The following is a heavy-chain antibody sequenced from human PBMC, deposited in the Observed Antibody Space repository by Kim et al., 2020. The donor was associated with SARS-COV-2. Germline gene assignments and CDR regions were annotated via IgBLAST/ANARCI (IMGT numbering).Heavy chain of an antibody. J-gene: IGHJ4*02. CDR3: ARDQSRAGPTTVDY. CDR1: QFTFSTSW. Sequence: GGSLRLSCAASQFTFSTSWIHWVRQSPGKGLVWVSRIDTGGSNTIYADFVKGRFTISRDNTKNTLYLQMNSLRAEDSGVYFCARDQSRAGPTTVDYWGQG. D-gene: IGHD1-26*01. V-gene: IGHV3-74*01. CDR2: IDTGGSNT.